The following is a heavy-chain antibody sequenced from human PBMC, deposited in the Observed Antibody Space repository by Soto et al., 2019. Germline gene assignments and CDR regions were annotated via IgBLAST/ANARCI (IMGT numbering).Heavy chain of an antibody. CDR1: GGTFSSYA. D-gene: IGHD5-12*01. J-gene: IGHJ6*02. V-gene: IGHV1-69*06. Sequence: QVQLVQSGAEVKKPGSSVKVSCKASGGTFSSYAISWVRQAPGQGLEWMGGIIPIFGTANYAQKFQGRVTITADKSTSTAYMGLSSLRSEDTAVYYCARRSGYSGYDLGYGMDVWGQGTTVTVSS. CDR3: ARRSGYSGYDLGYGMDV. CDR2: IIPIFGTA.